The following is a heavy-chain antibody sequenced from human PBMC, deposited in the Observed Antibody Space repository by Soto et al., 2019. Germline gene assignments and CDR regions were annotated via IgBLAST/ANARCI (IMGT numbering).Heavy chain of an antibody. Sequence: QDHLVQSGAAVKKPASSVKISCRSTGGTFSTYAFSWVRQAPGQGLEWMGGIIPMFATPIYAQKYQGRVTIAADDSTSTASMELTSLRSNDTAVYFCARGEYDVVVMAGTSRGYPPAYHGMDVWGQGTSVTVSS. V-gene: IGHV1-69*12. J-gene: IGHJ6*02. CDR3: ARGEYDVVVMAGTSRGYPPAYHGMDV. CDR1: GGTFSTYA. CDR2: IIPMFATP. D-gene: IGHD2-15*01.